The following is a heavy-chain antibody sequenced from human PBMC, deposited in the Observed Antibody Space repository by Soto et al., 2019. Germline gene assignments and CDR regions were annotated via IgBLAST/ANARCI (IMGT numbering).Heavy chain of an antibody. Sequence: PGESLKISCNGSGYSFTSYWISWVRQMPWKGLEWMGRIDPSDSYTNYSPSFQGHVTISADKSISTAYLQWSSLRASDTAMYYCARRGWLLYDYYYGMDVWGQGTTVTVSS. D-gene: IGHD3-22*01. CDR2: IDPSDSYT. V-gene: IGHV5-10-1*01. J-gene: IGHJ6*02. CDR1: GYSFTSYW. CDR3: ARRGWLLYDYYYGMDV.